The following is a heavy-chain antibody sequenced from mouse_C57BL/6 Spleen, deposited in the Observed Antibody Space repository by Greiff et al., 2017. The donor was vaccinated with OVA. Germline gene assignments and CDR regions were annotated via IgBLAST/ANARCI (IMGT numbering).Heavy chain of an antibody. V-gene: IGHV1-22*01. CDR1: GYTFTDYN. J-gene: IGHJ2*01. D-gene: IGHD2-1*01. Sequence: VQLQQSGPELVKPGASVKMSCKASGYTFTDYNMHWVKQSHGKSLEWIGYINPNNGGTSYNQKFKGKATLTVNKSSSTAYMELRSLTSEDSAVYYCARFYYGNYVNYFDYWGQGTTLTVSS. CDR3: ARFYYGNYVNYFDY. CDR2: INPNNGGT.